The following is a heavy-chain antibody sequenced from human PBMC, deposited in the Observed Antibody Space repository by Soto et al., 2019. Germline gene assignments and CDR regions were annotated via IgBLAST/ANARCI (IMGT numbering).Heavy chain of an antibody. V-gene: IGHV4-30-2*01. J-gene: IGHJ5*02. CDR3: ARVMPPVDP. CDR2: IYHSGST. Sequence: SETLSLTCAVSGGSISSGGYSWSWIRQPPGKGLEWIGYIYHSGSTYYNPSLKSRVTISVDRSKNQFSLKLSSVTAADTAVYYCARVMPPVDPWGQGTLVTVSS. D-gene: IGHD2-2*01. CDR1: GGSISSGGYS.